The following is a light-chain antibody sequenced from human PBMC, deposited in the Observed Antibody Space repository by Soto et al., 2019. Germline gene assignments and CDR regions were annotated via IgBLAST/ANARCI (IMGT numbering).Light chain of an antibody. CDR3: HQTYTIPQT. CDR2: TAS. V-gene: IGKV1-39*01. CDR1: QTINSY. Sequence: DIKMTQSPSSLSASVGDRVIITCRASQTINSYLNWYQQKPGEAPKLLIYTASNLASGVPSRFSGSGSGTVFTLSISSLQPRDFATYFCHQTYTIPQTFGQGTKVEI. J-gene: IGKJ1*01.